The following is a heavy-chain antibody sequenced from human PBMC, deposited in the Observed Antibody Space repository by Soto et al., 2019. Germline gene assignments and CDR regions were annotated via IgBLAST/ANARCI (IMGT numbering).Heavy chain of an antibody. CDR3: ARSAGYSSSYHFDY. Sequence: ASVKVSCKASGYTFTGYYMHWVRQAPGQGLEWMGWINPNSGGTNYAQKFQGRVTMTRDTSISTAYMELSRLRSDDTAVYYCARSAGYSSSYHFDYWGQGTLVTVSS. D-gene: IGHD6-13*01. J-gene: IGHJ4*02. CDR1: GYTFTGYY. CDR2: INPNSGGT. V-gene: IGHV1-2*02.